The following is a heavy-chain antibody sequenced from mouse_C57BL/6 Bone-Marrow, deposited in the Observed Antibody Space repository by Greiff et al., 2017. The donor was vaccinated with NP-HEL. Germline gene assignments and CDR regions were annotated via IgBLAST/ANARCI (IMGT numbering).Heavy chain of an antibody. Sequence: VMLVESGPGLVAPSQSLSITCTVSGFSLTSYGVHWVRQPPGKGLEWLVVIWSDGSTTYNSALKSRLSISKDNSKSQVFLKMNSLQTDDTAMYYCARHGGYGYDYAMDYWGQGTSVTVSS. D-gene: IGHD2-2*01. J-gene: IGHJ4*01. V-gene: IGHV2-6-1*01. CDR2: IWSDGST. CDR1: GFSLTSYG. CDR3: ARHGGYGYDYAMDY.